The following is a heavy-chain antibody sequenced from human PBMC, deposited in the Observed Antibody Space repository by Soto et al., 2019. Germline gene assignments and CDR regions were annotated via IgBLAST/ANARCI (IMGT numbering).Heavy chain of an antibody. CDR2: ISSGSRSI. V-gene: IGHV3-21*01. D-gene: IGHD3-22*01. CDR1: GFIFSSYT. J-gene: IGHJ5*02. CDR3: ARELSYYYDSSGLRFDP. Sequence: EVQLLESGGGLVKPGGSLRLSCAASGFIFSSYTMNWVRQAPGKGLEWVSSISSGSRSIHYADSVKGRFTISRDNVKNSLYLQMNSLRAGDTAVYDCARELSYYYDSSGLRFDPWGQGTLVTVSS.